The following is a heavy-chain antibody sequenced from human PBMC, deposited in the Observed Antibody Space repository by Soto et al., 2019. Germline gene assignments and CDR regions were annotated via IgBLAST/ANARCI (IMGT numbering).Heavy chain of an antibody. Sequence: EVQLLESGGGLVQPGGSLRLSCAASGFTFSSYDMSWVRQAPGKGLEWVSAISGSGGSTYYADSVKGRFTISRDNSKSTLYLQMTGLRAVDTAVYYGANGRYYYDSCAYFAYWGQGTLVTVSS. V-gene: IGHV3-23*01. CDR1: GFTFSSYD. CDR2: ISGSGGST. D-gene: IGHD3-22*01. J-gene: IGHJ4*02. CDR3: ANGRYYYDSCAYFAY.